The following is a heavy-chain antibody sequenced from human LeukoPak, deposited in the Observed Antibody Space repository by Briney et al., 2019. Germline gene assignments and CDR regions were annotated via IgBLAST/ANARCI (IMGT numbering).Heavy chain of an antibody. Sequence: GCLRLSCAASGFTFSSYEMNWVRQAPGKGLEWVSYISVSGSTIHYADSVKGRFTISRDNAKNSLYLQMNSLRAEDTAVYYCAREEDHYYGSGRPPGYWGRGTLVTVSS. D-gene: IGHD3-10*01. CDR1: GFTFSSYE. CDR2: ISVSGSTI. V-gene: IGHV3-48*03. J-gene: IGHJ4*02. CDR3: AREEDHYYGSGRPPGY.